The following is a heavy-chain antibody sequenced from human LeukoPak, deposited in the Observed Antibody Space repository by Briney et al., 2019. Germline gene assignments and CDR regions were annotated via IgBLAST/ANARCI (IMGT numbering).Heavy chain of an antibody. CDR1: GFTFSDHY. J-gene: IGHJ4*02. CDR3: ARETSDLRHFDS. CDR2: TKNKADSYVT. Sequence: PGGSLRLSCAASGFTFSDHYMDWVRQAPGKGLEWVGRTKNKADSYVTEYAASLRGRFTISRDDSKNSLFLQMNSLKTEDTAMYYCARETSDLRHFDSWGQGTLVTVSS. V-gene: IGHV3-72*01.